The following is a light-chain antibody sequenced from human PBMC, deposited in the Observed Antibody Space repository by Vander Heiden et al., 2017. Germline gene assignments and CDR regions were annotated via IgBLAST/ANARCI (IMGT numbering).Light chain of an antibody. J-gene: IGLJ2*01. V-gene: IGLV2-8*01. CDR1: SSDVGAYNY. CDR3: SSYAGSNNLV. Sequence: QSALTQPPSASGSPGQSATISCTGTSSDVGAYNYVSWYQQHPGKAPKLMIYEVSTRPSGVPDRFSGSKSGNTASLTVSGLQAEDEADYYCSSYAGSNNLVFGGGTKLTVL. CDR2: EVS.